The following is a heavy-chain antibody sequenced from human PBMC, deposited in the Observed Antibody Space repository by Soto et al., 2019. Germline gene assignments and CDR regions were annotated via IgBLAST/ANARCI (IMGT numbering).Heavy chain of an antibody. CDR3: ARDPRARRGYSYGPLNYGMDV. D-gene: IGHD5-18*01. Sequence: GASVKVSCKASGYTFTSYGISWVRQAPGQGLEWMGWISAYNGNTNYAQKLQGRVTMTTDTSTSTAYMELRSLRSDDTAVYYCARDPRARRGYSYGPLNYGMDVWGQGTTVTVSS. CDR2: ISAYNGNT. V-gene: IGHV1-18*01. J-gene: IGHJ6*02. CDR1: GYTFTSYG.